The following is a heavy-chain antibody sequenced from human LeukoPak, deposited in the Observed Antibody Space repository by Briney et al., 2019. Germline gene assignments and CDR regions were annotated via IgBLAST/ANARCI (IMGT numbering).Heavy chain of an antibody. CDR3: ERGHCRGAGFYPPLYNY. Sequence: GGSLRLSCAASGFTFSSYYMSWVRQAPGKGLEWVANIKQDGSEKYYADSVQGRFTISRDNAKNSLYLQMNSLRVEDTAVYYCERGHCRGAGFYPPLYNYWGLEPRDTVS. CDR1: GFTFSSYY. D-gene: IGHD2-15*01. CDR2: IKQDGSEK. J-gene: IGHJ4*02. V-gene: IGHV3-7*04.